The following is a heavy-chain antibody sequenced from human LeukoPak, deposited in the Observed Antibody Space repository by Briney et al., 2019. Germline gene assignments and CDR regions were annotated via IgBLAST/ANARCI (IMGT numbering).Heavy chain of an antibody. CDR3: AHGSAADPPYYFDY. V-gene: IGHV3-23*01. J-gene: IGHJ4*02. D-gene: IGHD6-13*01. CDR1: GFTFSSYG. Sequence: PGGSLRLSCAASGFTFSSYGMHWVRQAPGKGLEWVSAISGSGGSTYYADSVKGRFTISRDNSKNTPYLQMNSLRAEDTAVYYCAHGSAADPPYYFDYWGQGTLVTVSS. CDR2: ISGSGGST.